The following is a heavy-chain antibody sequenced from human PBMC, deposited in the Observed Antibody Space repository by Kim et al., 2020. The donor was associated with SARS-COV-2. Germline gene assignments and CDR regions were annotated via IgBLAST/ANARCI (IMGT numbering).Heavy chain of an antibody. D-gene: IGHD4-17*01. CDR2: IKQDGSEK. CDR1: GFTFSSYW. CDR3: ARDLTVITTGTDTIFDY. V-gene: IGHV3-7*01. Sequence: GGSLRLSCAASGFTFSSYWMSWVRQAPGKGLEWVANIKQDGSEKYYVDSVKGRFTISRDNAKNSLYLQMNSLRAEDTAVYYCARDLTVITTGTDTIFDYWGQGTLVTVSS. J-gene: IGHJ4*02.